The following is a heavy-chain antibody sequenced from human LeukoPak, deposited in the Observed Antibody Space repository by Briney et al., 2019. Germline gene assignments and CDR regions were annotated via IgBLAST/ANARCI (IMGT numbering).Heavy chain of an antibody. D-gene: IGHD1-14*01. J-gene: IGHJ4*02. CDR2: IFYTGST. Sequence: SETLSLTCTVSNGSISSYYWNWIRQPPGKGLEWIGYIFYTGSTNYNPSLKSRATISVDPSKKQISLKLRSVTAADTAVYYCAGMRITTPTVRTLDYWGQGTLVTVSS. CDR1: NGSISSYY. CDR3: AGMRITTPTVRTLDY. V-gene: IGHV4-59*01.